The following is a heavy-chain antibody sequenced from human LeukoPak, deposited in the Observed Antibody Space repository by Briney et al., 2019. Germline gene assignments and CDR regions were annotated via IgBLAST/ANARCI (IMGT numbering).Heavy chain of an antibody. CDR2: IGGRGGST. V-gene: IGHV3-23*01. Sequence: GGSLRLSCAASGFRFSDFTMTWVRQAPGKGPEWVSAIGGRGGSTYYADSVKGRFTISRDNSKNTLYLQMNSLRAEDTAVYYCAKCSLLEWLLVLDYWGQGTLVTVSS. CDR3: AKCSLLEWLLVLDY. J-gene: IGHJ4*02. CDR1: GFRFSDFT. D-gene: IGHD3-3*01.